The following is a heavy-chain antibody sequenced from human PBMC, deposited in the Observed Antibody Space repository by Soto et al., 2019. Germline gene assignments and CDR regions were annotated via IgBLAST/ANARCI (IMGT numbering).Heavy chain of an antibody. J-gene: IGHJ6*02. D-gene: IGHD6-13*01. Sequence: GGSLRLSCAASGFTFSSYGMHWVRQAPGKGLEWVAVISYDGSNKYNADSVKGRFTISRDNSKNTLYLQMNSLRAEDTAVYYCAKGLAAALVGGMDVWGQGTTVTVSS. CDR1: GFTFSSYG. CDR3: AKGLAAALVGGMDV. V-gene: IGHV3-30*18. CDR2: ISYDGSNK.